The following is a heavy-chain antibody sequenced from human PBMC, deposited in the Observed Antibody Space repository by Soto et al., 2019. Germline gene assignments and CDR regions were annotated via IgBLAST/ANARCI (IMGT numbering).Heavy chain of an antibody. CDR1: GFTFSSYG. CDR2: IWYDGSNK. CDR3: ARDHIRGSYYGAAVDY. Sequence: QVQLVESGGGVVQPGRSLRLSCAASGFTFSSYGMHWVRQAPGKGLEWVAVIWYDGSNKYYADSVKGRFTISRDNSKNTLYLQMNSLRAEDTAVYYCARDHIRGSYYGAAVDYWGQGTLVTVSS. V-gene: IGHV3-33*01. J-gene: IGHJ4*02. D-gene: IGHD1-26*01.